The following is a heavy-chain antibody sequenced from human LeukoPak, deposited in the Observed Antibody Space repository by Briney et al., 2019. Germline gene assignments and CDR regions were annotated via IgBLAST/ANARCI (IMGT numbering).Heavy chain of an antibody. CDR2: IHHSGST. V-gene: IGHV4-38-2*02. CDR3: ASDAPGLLGY. Sequence: SETPSLTCTVSGFSITSGFYWGWIRQPPGKGLEWIANIHHSGSTYYNPSLKSRVTISVDTSENQFSLRLNSVTAADTAMYYCASDAPGLLGYWGQGTLVTVSS. D-gene: IGHD3-10*01. CDR1: GFSITSGFY. J-gene: IGHJ4*02.